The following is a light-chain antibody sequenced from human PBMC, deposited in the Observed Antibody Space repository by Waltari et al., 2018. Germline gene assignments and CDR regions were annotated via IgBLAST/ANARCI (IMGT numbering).Light chain of an antibody. V-gene: IGKV3-11*01. CDR1: QSISSN. J-gene: IGKJ3*01. CDR2: VAS. Sequence: EIVLTQSPATLSLSPGERVTLSCRASQSISSNDLAWYQQKPGQAPSLLIYVASNRAPGIPARFSGRGSGTDFTLTISSLEPEDFAVYYCQHRAHWPPDASFGPGTKVEIK. CDR3: QHRAHWPPDAS.